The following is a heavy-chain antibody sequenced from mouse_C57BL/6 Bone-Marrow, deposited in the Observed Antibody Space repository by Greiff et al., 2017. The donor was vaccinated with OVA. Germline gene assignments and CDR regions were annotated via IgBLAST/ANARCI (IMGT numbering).Heavy chain of an antibody. CDR1: GFTFSDYG. Sequence: EVQLQESGGGLVKPGGSLKLSCAASGFTFSDYGMHWVRQAPEKGLEWVAYISSGSSTIYYADTVKGRFTISRDNAKNTLFLQMTSLRSEDTAMYYCARRGLWLLRPYAMDYWGQGTSVTVSS. CDR3: ARRGLWLLRPYAMDY. CDR2: ISSGSSTI. J-gene: IGHJ4*01. V-gene: IGHV5-17*01. D-gene: IGHD2-3*01.